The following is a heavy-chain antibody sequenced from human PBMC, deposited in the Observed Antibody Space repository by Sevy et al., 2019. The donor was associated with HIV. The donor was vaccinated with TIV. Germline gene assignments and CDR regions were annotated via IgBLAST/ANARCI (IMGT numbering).Heavy chain of an antibody. Sequence: GGSLRLSCAASGVTFSSYGIHWVRQAPGKGLEWVAVISYDGSKKNHAESMKGRFTISRDNSKNTLYLEMSSLRPEDTAVYYCAHSSGLYGYYYGMDAWGQGTTVTVSS. CDR2: ISYDGSKK. CDR3: AHSSGLYGYYYGMDA. CDR1: GVTFSSYG. V-gene: IGHV3-30*03. D-gene: IGHD3-3*01. J-gene: IGHJ6*02.